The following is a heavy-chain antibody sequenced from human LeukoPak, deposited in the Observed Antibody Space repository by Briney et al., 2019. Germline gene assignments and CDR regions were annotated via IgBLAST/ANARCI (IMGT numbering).Heavy chain of an antibody. Sequence: GGSLRLSCAASGFTFSSYNMNWVRQAPGKGLEWVSSITSSSNYIYYADSVKGRFIISRDNAKNSLYLQMNSLRAEDTTVYYCARDCWDYGSGSYCGIDYWGQGTLVTVSS. CDR1: GFTFSSYN. J-gene: IGHJ4*02. CDR3: ARDCWDYGSGSYCGIDY. CDR2: ITSSSNYI. V-gene: IGHV3-21*03. D-gene: IGHD3-10*01.